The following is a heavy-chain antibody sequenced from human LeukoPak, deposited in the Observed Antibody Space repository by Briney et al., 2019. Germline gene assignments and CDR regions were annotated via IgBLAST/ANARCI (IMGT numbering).Heavy chain of an antibody. Sequence: SVKVSCKASGGTFSSYAISWVRQAPGQGLEWMGGIIPIFGTANYAQKFQGRVTITADESTSTAYMELSSLRSEDTAVYYCARGMEWEPRFGYWGQGTLVAVSS. V-gene: IGHV1-69*13. CDR1: GGTFSSYA. CDR3: ARGMEWEPRFGY. J-gene: IGHJ4*02. CDR2: IIPIFGTA. D-gene: IGHD1-26*01.